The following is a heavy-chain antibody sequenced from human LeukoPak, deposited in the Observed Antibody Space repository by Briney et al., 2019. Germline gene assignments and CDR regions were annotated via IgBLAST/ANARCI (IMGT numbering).Heavy chain of an antibody. CDR1: GFTFSSYS. J-gene: IGHJ6*02. CDR2: ISSSSSSYI. Sequence: GGSLRLSCAASGFTFSSYSMNWVRQAPGKGLEWVSSISSSSSSYIYYADSVKGRFTISRDNAKNSLYLQMNSLRAEDTAVYYCARGACSGGSCYPIGYGMDVWGQGTTVTVSS. V-gene: IGHV3-21*01. CDR3: ARGACSGGSCYPIGYGMDV. D-gene: IGHD2-15*01.